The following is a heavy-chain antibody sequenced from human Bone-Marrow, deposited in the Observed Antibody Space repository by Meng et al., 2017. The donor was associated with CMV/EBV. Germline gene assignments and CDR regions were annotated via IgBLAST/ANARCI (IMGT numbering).Heavy chain of an antibody. CDR3: ARDLRVAGYFDY. CDR1: GYTFTSYD. V-gene: IGHV1-8*01. D-gene: IGHD6-19*01. CDR2: MNPNSGNT. Sequence: ASVKVSCKASGYTFTSYDINWVRQATGQGLEWMGWMNPNSGNTGYAQKFQGRVTMTRDTSISTAYMELSSLRSEDTAMYFCARDLRVAGYFDYWGQGTLVTVSS. J-gene: IGHJ4*02.